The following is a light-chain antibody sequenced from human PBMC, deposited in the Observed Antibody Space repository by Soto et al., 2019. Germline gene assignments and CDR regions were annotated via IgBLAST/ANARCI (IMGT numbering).Light chain of an antibody. CDR1: ESVTDY. CDR3: QQRSDWPWT. J-gene: IGKJ1*01. CDR2: DVS. V-gene: IGKV3-11*01. Sequence: ILLTQSPTTLSLSPGERGTLSCRASESVTDYLAWYQQKPGQAPRLLVYDVSNRAAGIPTRFSGGGSGTDFTLTISNVEPEDFAVYYCQQRSDWPWTFGQGTKVDIK.